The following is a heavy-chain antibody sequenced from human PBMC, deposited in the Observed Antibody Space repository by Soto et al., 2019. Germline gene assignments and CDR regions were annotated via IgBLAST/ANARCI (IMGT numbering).Heavy chain of an antibody. Sequence: RASVKVSCKASGYTFTGYYMHWVRQAPGQGLEWMGWINPNSGGTNYAQKFQGRVTMTRDTSISTAYMELSRLRSDDTAVYYCAREVRQQLGYNWFDPWGQGTLVTVSS. CDR2: INPNSGGT. CDR1: GYTFTGYY. J-gene: IGHJ5*02. CDR3: AREVRQQLGYNWFDP. V-gene: IGHV1-2*02. D-gene: IGHD6-13*01.